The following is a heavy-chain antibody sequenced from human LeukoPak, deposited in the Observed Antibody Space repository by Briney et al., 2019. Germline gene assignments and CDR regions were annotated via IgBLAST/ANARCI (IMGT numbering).Heavy chain of an antibody. V-gene: IGHV3-7*01. CDR3: GLLSSSQTAMDV. CDR1: GLNLSRYW. CDR2: IKEDGSEK. J-gene: IGHJ6*02. Sequence: GGSLRLSCAASGLNLSRYWMSWVRQAPGKGLEWVANIKEDGSEKYYVDSVKGRFTTSRDNAKNSLYLQMYSLRAEDTAVYYCGLLSSSQTAMDVWGQGTAVTVSS. D-gene: IGHD2-21*02.